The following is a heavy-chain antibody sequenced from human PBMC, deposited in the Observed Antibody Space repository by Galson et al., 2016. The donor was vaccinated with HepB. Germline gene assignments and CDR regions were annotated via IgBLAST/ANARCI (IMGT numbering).Heavy chain of an antibody. CDR2: IYHTGST. CDR1: GASISRDTW. Sequence: ETLSLTCAVSGASISRDTWWSWVRQPPGKGLEWIGEIYHTGSTNYDPSVKNRVTISLDKSRNQFSLRLTSVTATDTAVYYCVGGKLASGWPYWGQGNLVRVSS. J-gene: IGHJ4*02. CDR3: VGGKLASGWPY. V-gene: IGHV4-4*02. D-gene: IGHD4-23*01.